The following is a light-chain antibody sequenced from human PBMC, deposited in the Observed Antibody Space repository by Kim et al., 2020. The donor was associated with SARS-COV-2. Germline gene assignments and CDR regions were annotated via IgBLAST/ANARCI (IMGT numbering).Light chain of an antibody. CDR1: RSDVGGYNY. CDR3: SSNAGSKVV. CDR2: EVS. V-gene: IGLV2-8*01. Sequence: PGQSVTISYTGTRSDVGGYNYVSWYQQHPGKAPKLMIYEVSGRPSGVPDRFSGSKSGNTASLTVSGLQAEDEADYYCSSNAGSKVVFGTGTKVTVL. J-gene: IGLJ1*01.